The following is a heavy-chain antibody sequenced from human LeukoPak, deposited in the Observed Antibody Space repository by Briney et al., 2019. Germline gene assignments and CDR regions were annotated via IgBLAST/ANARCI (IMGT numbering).Heavy chain of an antibody. CDR1: GFTFSRYW. CDR2: INSDGSST. D-gene: IGHD3-10*01. Sequence: PGGSLRLSCAASGFTFSRYWMHWVSQAPGKGLVRVSRINSDGSSTSYADSVKGRFTISRDNAKNTLYLQMNSLRAEDTAVYYCARGPYGSGITFFFGYDYWGQGTLVTVSS. V-gene: IGHV3-74*01. J-gene: IGHJ4*02. CDR3: ARGPYGSGITFFFGYDY.